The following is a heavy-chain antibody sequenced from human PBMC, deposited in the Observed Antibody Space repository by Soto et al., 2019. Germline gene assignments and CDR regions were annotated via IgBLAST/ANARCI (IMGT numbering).Heavy chain of an antibody. D-gene: IGHD3-10*01. V-gene: IGHV6-1*01. CDR1: GYSVSSNSAG. CDR3: PGITWFRGIEV. CDR2: TYYKSKWNN. J-gene: IGHJ6*02. Sequence: SQTLSLTCVISGYSVSSNSAGWNWIRQSPSRGLEWLGRTYYKSKWNNDYALSVKSRITINPDTSKNQFSLHLYSVTPEDTAVYYCPGITWFRGIEVWGQGTTVTVSS.